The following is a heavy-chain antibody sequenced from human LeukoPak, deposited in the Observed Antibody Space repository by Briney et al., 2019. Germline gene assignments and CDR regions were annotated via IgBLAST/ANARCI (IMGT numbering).Heavy chain of an antibody. Sequence: ASVKVSCKASGYTFTGYYMHWVRQAPGQGLEWMGWINPNSGGTNYAQKFQGRVTMTRDTSISTAHMELSRLRSDDTAVYYCARDGLLSRIAARNDAFDIWGQGTMVTVSS. J-gene: IGHJ3*02. V-gene: IGHV1-2*02. CDR1: GYTFTGYY. D-gene: IGHD6-6*01. CDR2: INPNSGGT. CDR3: ARDGLLSRIAARNDAFDI.